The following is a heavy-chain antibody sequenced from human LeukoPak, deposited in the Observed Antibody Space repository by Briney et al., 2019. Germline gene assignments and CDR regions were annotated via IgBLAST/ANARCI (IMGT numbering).Heavy chain of an antibody. J-gene: IGHJ5*02. V-gene: IGHV3-48*01. Sequence: GGSLRLSCAASGFTFSSYSMNWVRQAPGKGLEWVSYISSGSGTIYYADSVKGRFTISRDNAKNSLYLQMDSLRAEDTVVYYCARASGSSRFDPWGQGTLVTVSS. D-gene: IGHD6-6*01. CDR2: ISSGSGTI. CDR1: GFTFSSYS. CDR3: ARASGSSRFDP.